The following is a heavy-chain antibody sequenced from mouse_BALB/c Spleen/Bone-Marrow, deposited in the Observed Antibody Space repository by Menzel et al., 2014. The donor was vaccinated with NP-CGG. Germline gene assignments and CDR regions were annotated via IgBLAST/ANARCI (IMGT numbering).Heavy chain of an antibody. J-gene: IGHJ3*01. D-gene: IGHD2-2*01. CDR2: IYPGDGDT. CDR1: GYAFSTYW. CDR3: AKVTTGFAY. V-gene: IGHV1-80*01. Sequence: QVQLQQPGAELVRPGSSVKISCKASGYAFSTYWMTWVKQRPGQGLEWIGQIYPGDGDTKYNGKFKGKATLTADKSSGTAYMQLSSLTSEDSAVYFCAKVTTGFAYWGQGTLVTVSA.